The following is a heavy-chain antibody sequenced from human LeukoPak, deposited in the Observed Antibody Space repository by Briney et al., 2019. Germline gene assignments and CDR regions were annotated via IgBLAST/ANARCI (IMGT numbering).Heavy chain of an antibody. Sequence: ASVKVSCKASGYTFTGYYMHWVRQAPGQGLEWMGWINPNSGGTNYAQKFQGRVTMTRDTSISTAYMELSRLRSDDTAVYYCTSRYYYDSSGDKREIDYWGQGTLVTVSS. J-gene: IGHJ4*02. CDR3: TSRYYYDSSGDKREIDY. D-gene: IGHD3-22*01. CDR1: GYTFTGYY. CDR2: INPNSGGT. V-gene: IGHV1-2*02.